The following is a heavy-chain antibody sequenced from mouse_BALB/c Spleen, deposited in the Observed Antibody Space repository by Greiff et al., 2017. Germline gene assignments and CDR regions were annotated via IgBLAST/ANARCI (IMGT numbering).Heavy chain of an antibody. CDR3: ARWGSSYVNWYFDV. V-gene: IGHV14-3*02. CDR2: IDPANGNT. J-gene: IGHJ1*01. Sequence: EVQLQQSGAELVKPGASVKLSCTASGFNIKDTYMHWVKQRPEQGLEWIGRIDPANGNTKYDPKFQGKATITADTSSNTAYLQLSSLTSEDTAVYYGARWGSSYVNWYFDVWGAGTTVTVSS. D-gene: IGHD1-1*01. CDR1: GFNIKDTY.